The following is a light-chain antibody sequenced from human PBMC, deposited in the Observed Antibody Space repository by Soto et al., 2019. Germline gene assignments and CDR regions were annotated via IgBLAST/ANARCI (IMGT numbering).Light chain of an antibody. Sequence: QSALTQPPSASGSPGQSVTISCTGTSSDVGGYNYVSWYQQHPGKVPKVMIYEVNKRPSGVPDRFSGSKSGNTASLTVSGLQAEDEADDYCCSYAGSNNVMFGGGTQLTVL. J-gene: IGLJ3*02. CDR2: EVN. CDR1: SSDVGGYNY. V-gene: IGLV2-8*01. CDR3: CSYAGSNNVM.